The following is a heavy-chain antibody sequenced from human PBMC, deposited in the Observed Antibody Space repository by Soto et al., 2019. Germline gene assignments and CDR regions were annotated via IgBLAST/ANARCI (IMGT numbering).Heavy chain of an antibody. Sequence: EVQLLASGGSLVQPGGSLRLSCAASGFTFSTYAMTWVRQAPGKGLEWVSGISGSAGTPNYADSVKGRFTISNDNYMNTLYLQMNSLGVEDTAVYYCAKLSEVRLRPGQYFDYWGQGTPVTVSS. CDR2: ISGSAGTP. V-gene: IGHV3-23*01. D-gene: IGHD3-16*02. J-gene: IGHJ4*02. CDR1: GFTFSTYA. CDR3: AKLSEVRLRPGQYFDY.